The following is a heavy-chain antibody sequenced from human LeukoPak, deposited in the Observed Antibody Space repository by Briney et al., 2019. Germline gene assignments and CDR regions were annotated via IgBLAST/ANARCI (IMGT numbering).Heavy chain of an antibody. D-gene: IGHD3-22*01. CDR3: AKMTDTRYDSSGSIFDN. CDR1: GFTFISYA. CDR2: ISGSGGRT. V-gene: IGHV3-23*01. Sequence: GGSLRLSCAASGFTFISYAMSWVRQAPGKGLEWVSGISGSGGRTYYADSVKGRFTISRDNSRNTLLLQMNSLRAEDTAVYYCAKMTDTRYDSSGSIFDNWGQGTLVTVSS. J-gene: IGHJ4*02.